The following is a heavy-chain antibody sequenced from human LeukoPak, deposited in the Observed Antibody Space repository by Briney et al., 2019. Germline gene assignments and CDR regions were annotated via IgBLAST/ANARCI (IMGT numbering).Heavy chain of an antibody. Sequence: ASVKVSCKASGGTFSSYAIIWVRQAPGQRLEWMGWINAGNGNTKYSQKFQGRVTITRDTSASTAYMELSSLRSEDTAVYYCARSGGWHDAFDIWGQGTMVTVSS. CDR2: INAGNGNT. D-gene: IGHD6-19*01. CDR3: ARSGGWHDAFDI. J-gene: IGHJ3*02. V-gene: IGHV1-3*01. CDR1: GGTFSSYA.